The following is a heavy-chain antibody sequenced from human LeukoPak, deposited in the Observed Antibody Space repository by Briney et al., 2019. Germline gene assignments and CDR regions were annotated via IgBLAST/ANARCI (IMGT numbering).Heavy chain of an antibody. J-gene: IGHJ6*03. CDR2: IRYDGSNK. CDR3: ALVLLPTYYYYMDV. V-gene: IGHV3-30*02. Sequence: GGCLRLSCAASGFTFSSYGMHWVRQAPGKGLDWVGFIRYDGSNKYYADSVKGRFTISRDNSKNTLYLQMNSLKTEDTAVYYCALVLLPTYYYYMDVWGKGPWFPVSS. CDR1: GFTFSSYG. D-gene: IGHD2/OR15-2a*01.